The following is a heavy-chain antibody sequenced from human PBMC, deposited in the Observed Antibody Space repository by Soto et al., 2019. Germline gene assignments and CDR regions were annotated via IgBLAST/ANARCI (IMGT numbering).Heavy chain of an antibody. CDR3: ARGAGGYSYGYRFDY. CDR2: INHSGST. V-gene: IGHV4-34*01. J-gene: IGHJ4*02. D-gene: IGHD5-18*01. Sequence: AETLSLTCAVYGGSFSGYYWSWIRQPPGKGLEWIGEINHSGSTNYNPSLKSRVTISVDTSKNQFSLKLSSVTAADTAVYYCARGAGGYSYGYRFDYWGQGTLVTVSS. CDR1: GGSFSGYY.